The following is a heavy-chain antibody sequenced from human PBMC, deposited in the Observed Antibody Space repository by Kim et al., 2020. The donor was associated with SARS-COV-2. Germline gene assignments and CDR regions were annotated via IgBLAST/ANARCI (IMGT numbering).Heavy chain of an antibody. V-gene: IGHV3-23*01. CDR3: AKEPWTMVRGVITPFCY. CDR2: ISGSGGST. CDR1: GFTFSSYA. J-gene: IGHJ4*02. D-gene: IGHD3-10*01. Sequence: GGSLRLSCAASGFTFSSYAMSWVRQAPGKGLEWVSAISGSGGSTYYADSVKGRFTISRDNSKNTLYLQMNSLRAEDTAVYYCAKEPWTMVRGVITPFCYLGQGSLVTVSS.